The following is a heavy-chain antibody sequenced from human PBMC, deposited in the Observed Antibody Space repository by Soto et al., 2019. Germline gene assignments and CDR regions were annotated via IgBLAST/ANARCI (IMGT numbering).Heavy chain of an antibody. V-gene: IGHV1-46*01. CDR3: ARADYYESSGFYYDY. J-gene: IGHJ4*02. CDR2: INPSGGST. CDR1: GYIFTNHY. Sequence: QVQLVQSGAEVKKPGASVKVSCKASGYIFTNHYIHWVRQAPGQGLEWMGIINPSGGSTNYLQKFQGRVTMTRDTSTTTVYTELSSLRSEDTSVYFCARADYYESSGFYYDYWGQGTLVTVSS. D-gene: IGHD3-22*01.